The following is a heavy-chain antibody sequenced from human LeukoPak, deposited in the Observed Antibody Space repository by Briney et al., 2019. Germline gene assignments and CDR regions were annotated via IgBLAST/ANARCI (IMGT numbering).Heavy chain of an antibody. J-gene: IGHJ4*02. CDR3: ARDPMYDSSGYYQGFDY. CDR1: GGTFSSYA. Sequence: SVKVSCKASGGTFSSYAISWVRQATGQGLEWMGGIIPIFGTANYAQKFQGRVTITADESTSTAYMELSSLRSEDTAVYYCARDPMYDSSGYYQGFDYWGQGTLVTVSS. CDR2: IIPIFGTA. D-gene: IGHD3-22*01. V-gene: IGHV1-69*13.